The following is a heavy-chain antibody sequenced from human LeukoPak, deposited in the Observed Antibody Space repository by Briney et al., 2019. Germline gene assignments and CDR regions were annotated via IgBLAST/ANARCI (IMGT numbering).Heavy chain of an antibody. CDR2: IKHDGSEK. Sequence: PGGSLRLSCAASGFTFGNYWMSWVRHTPGKGLEWLANIKHDGSEKYYVDSVKGRFTISRDNAHNTLYLHMNSLRSEDTAVYFCAKDMHGKPYFDFWGQGTLVTVSS. D-gene: IGHD1-26*01. CDR1: GFTFGNYW. J-gene: IGHJ4*02. CDR3: AKDMHGKPYFDF. V-gene: IGHV3-7*03.